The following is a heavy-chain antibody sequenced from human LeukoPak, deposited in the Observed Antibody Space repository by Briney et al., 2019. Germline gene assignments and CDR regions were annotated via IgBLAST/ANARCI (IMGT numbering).Heavy chain of an antibody. J-gene: IGHJ4*02. Sequence: SETLSLTCSVSGGSISSYYWSWIRQPPGKGLEWIGYIYYSGSTNYNPSLKSRVTISVDTSKNQFSLKLSSVTAADTAVYYCARHGIGSSTFGYWGQGTLVTVSS. D-gene: IGHD1-26*01. V-gene: IGHV4-59*08. CDR2: IYYSGST. CDR3: ARHGIGSSTFGY. CDR1: GGSISSYY.